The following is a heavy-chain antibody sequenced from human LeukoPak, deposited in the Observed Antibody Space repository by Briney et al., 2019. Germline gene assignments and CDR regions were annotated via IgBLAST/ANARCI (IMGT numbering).Heavy chain of an antibody. V-gene: IGHV4-30-4*01. CDR1: GGSISSGDYY. CDR2: IYYSGST. D-gene: IGHD2-2*01. J-gene: IGHJ4*02. Sequence: SQTLSLTCTVSGGSISSGDYYWSWIRQPPGKGLEWIGYIYYSGSTYYNPSLKSRVTMSVDTSKNQFSLKLSPVTAADTAVYYCARYCSSTSCYYTTFDYWGQGTLVTVSS. CDR3: ARYCSSTSCYYTTFDY.